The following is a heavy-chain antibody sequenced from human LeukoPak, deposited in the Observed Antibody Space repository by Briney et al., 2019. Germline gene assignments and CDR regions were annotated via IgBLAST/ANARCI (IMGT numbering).Heavy chain of an antibody. CDR2: ISYDGSNK. V-gene: IGHV3-30*18. Sequence: GRSLRLSCAASGFTFSSYGMHWVRQAPGKGLEWVAVISYDGSNKYYADSVKGRFTISRDNSKNTLYLQMNSLRAGDTAVYYRAKDNSGYALGYFDYWGQGTLVTVSS. CDR1: GFTFSSYG. CDR3: AKDNSGYALGYFDY. D-gene: IGHD5-12*01. J-gene: IGHJ4*02.